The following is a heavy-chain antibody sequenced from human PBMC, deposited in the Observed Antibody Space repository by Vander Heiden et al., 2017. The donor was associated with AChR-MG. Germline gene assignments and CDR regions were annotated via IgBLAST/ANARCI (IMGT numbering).Heavy chain of an antibody. CDR2: IYYSGST. Sequence: QLQLQESGPGLVKPSETLSLTCTVSGGSISSSSYYWGWIRQPPGKGLEWIGSIYYSGSTYYNPSLKSRVTISVDTSKNQFSLKLSSVTAADTAVYYCARRGRLVVITWGSGYAFDIWGQGTMVTVSS. J-gene: IGHJ3*02. CDR3: ARRGRLVVITWGSGYAFDI. D-gene: IGHD3-22*01. V-gene: IGHV4-39*01. CDR1: GGSISSSSYY.